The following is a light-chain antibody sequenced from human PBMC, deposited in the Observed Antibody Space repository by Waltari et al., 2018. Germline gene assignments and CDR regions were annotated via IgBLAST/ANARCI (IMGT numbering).Light chain of an antibody. CDR3: QQSYNTLLT. Sequence: IQMTQSPSSLSASVGDRVPITCRASQSITNFLNWSQQRPGKAPNHLLYAASILQSGVPSKFSGSGSGTDFTLTISSLQPEDFATSYCQQSYNTLLTFGGGTKVEIK. CDR2: AAS. V-gene: IGKV1-39*01. J-gene: IGKJ4*01. CDR1: QSITNF.